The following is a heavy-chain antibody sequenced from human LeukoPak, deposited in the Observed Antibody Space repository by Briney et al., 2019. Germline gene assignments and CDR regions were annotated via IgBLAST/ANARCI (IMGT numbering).Heavy chain of an antibody. D-gene: IGHD3-10*01. CDR1: GFTFSSYA. CDR2: IKSSGGDT. Sequence: GGSLRLSCAASGFTFSSYAMSWVRQAPGKGLEWVSRIKSSGGDTYYIDSVKGRFTISRDDSRNTLYLQMNSLRAEDTAVYYCARDYRSGNYLPLGYWGQGTLVTVSS. CDR3: ARDYRSGNYLPLGY. V-gene: IGHV3-23*01. J-gene: IGHJ4*02.